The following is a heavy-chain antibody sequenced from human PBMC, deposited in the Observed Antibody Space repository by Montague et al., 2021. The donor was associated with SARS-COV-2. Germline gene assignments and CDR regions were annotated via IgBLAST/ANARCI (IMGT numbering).Heavy chain of an antibody. CDR2: XDWDDDK. J-gene: IGHJ6*03. Sequence: PVLVKPTQTLTLTCTFSGFSLSTSGICVSWIRQPPGKALEWLARXDWDDDKYYSTSLKTRLTISKDTSKNQVVLTMTNMDPVDTATYYCARVSSSWSQDYYYYMDVWGKGTTVTVSS. D-gene: IGHD6-13*01. V-gene: IGHV2-70*11. CDR3: ARVSSSWSQDYYYYMDV. CDR1: GFSLSTSGIC.